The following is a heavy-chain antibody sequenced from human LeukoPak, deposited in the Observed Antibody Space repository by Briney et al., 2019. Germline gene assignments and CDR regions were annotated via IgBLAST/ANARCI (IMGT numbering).Heavy chain of an antibody. V-gene: IGHV3-53*01. D-gene: IGHD5-18*01. CDR1: GFNVSTNY. CDR3: AREGQSTAFDY. Sequence: GGSLRLSFAASGFNVSTNYMNWVRQAPGKGLEWVSIIYSGGSTYYADSVKGRFTIPRDNSKNTLYLQMNSLRAEDTAVYHCAREGQSTAFDYWGQGTLVTVSS. CDR2: IYSGGST. J-gene: IGHJ4*02.